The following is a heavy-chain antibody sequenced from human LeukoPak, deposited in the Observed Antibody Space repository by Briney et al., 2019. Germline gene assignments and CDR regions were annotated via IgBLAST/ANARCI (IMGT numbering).Heavy chain of an antibody. CDR3: AYNRNFALDN. J-gene: IGHJ4*01. CDR2: VYHSGGA. Sequence: SETLSLTCAVSGASIASHSWWSWVRQPPGKGLEWIGEVYHSGGANYKPSLKSRVTISVDTSRNHFSLKLTSVTAADTAVYFCAYNRNFALDNWGQVTLVTVSS. V-gene: IGHV4/OR15-8*01. D-gene: IGHD1-14*01. CDR1: GASIASHSW.